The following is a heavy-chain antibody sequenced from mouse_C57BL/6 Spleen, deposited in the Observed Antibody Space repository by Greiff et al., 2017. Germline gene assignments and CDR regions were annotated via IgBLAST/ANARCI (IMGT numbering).Heavy chain of an antibody. D-gene: IGHD3-1*01. CDR2: IYPGDGDT. CDR1: GYAFSSSW. J-gene: IGHJ2*01. V-gene: IGHV1-82*01. CDR3: ARSGDVGFDY. Sequence: QVTLKVSGPELVKPGASVKISCKASGYAFSSSWMNWVKQRPGKGLEWIGRIYPGDGDTNYNGKFKGKATRTADKSSSTAYMQLSSLTSEDSAVYCCARSGDVGFDYWGQGTTLTVSS.